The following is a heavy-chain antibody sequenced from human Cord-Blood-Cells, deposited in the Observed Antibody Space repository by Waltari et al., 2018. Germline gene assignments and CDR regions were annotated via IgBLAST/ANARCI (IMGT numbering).Heavy chain of an antibody. D-gene: IGHD6-13*01. CDR2: IKQDGSEK. V-gene: IGHV3-7*01. Sequence: EVQLVESGGGLVQPGGSLRLSCAASGFTFSSYWMSWVRQAPGTGLEWVANIKQDGSEKYYVDSVKGRFTISRDNAKNSLYLQMNSLRAEDTAVYYCARIPYSSSYSSSWYFDYWGQGTLVTVSS. CDR3: ARIPYSSSYSSSWYFDY. CDR1: GFTFSSYW. J-gene: IGHJ4*02.